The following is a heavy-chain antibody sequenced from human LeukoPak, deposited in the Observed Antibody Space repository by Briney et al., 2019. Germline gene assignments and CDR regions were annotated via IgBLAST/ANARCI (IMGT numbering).Heavy chain of an antibody. D-gene: IGHD5-18*01. CDR3: ARDGYSSGYLKGLDY. Sequence: GGSLRLSCVVSGFTFRSYGMQWVRQAPGRGPEWVAFIPYDGRNEYYADSVKGRFTISRDNSKGTLYLQMNSLRGEDTAVYYCARDGYSSGYLKGLDYWGQGTLLTVSS. V-gene: IGHV3-30*02. CDR2: IPYDGRNE. J-gene: IGHJ4*02. CDR1: GFTFRSYG.